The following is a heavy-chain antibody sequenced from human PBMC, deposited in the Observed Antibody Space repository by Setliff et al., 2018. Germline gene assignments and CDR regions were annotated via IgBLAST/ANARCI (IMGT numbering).Heavy chain of an antibody. CDR2: ISVYNGNT. D-gene: IGHD1-1*01. CDR1: GFAFSSSG. J-gene: IGHJ6*03. CDR3: ARLTYNLYYYYLDV. Sequence: ASVKVSCKASGFAFSSSGISWVRQAPGQGLEWMGWISVYNGNTIYAQTFQDRVTMTTDTSTNTAYLDLRNLRSDDTAVYYCARLTYNLYYYYLDVWGKGTPVTVS. V-gene: IGHV1-18*01.